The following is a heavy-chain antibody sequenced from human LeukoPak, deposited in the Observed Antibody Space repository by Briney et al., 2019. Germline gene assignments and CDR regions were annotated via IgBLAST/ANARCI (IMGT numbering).Heavy chain of an antibody. CDR3: AKSDPYGDSLIEI. Sequence: RGGSLRLSCAAYGFTFSGYAMNWVRQAPGKGLEWLSHISSTGGTIYYADSVKGRLTVSRDNAKNSLYLQMNSLRAEDTAVYYCAKSDPYGDSLIEIWGQGALVTVSS. V-gene: IGHV3-48*03. CDR2: ISSTGGTI. D-gene: IGHD4-17*01. CDR1: GFTFSGYA. J-gene: IGHJ4*02.